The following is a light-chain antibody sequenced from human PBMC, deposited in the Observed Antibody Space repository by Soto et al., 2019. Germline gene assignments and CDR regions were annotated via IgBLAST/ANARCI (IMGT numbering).Light chain of an antibody. Sequence: EIVLTQSPATLSVSPGERATLSCRASQSISTKLAWHQQKPGQAPRLLVYGPSTRATGIPDRFRGSGSGTEFTLTISSLQSEDFAVYYCQQYDSWPLTFGGGT. V-gene: IGKV3D-15*01. J-gene: IGKJ4*01. CDR3: QQYDSWPLT. CDR1: QSISTK. CDR2: GPS.